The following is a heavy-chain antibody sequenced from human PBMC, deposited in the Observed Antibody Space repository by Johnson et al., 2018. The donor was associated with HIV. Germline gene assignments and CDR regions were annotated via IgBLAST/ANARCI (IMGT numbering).Heavy chain of an antibody. CDR2: ISGSGNSI. CDR1: GFTFSSYA. CDR3: ARGDGYRRAFDI. J-gene: IGHJ3*02. V-gene: IGHV3-48*04. D-gene: IGHD1-1*01. Sequence: VQLVESGGGVVQPGRSLRLPCAASGFTFSSYAMHWVRQAPGTGMEWVSYISGSGNSIYYSDSVKGRFNISRDNAKNSLYLQMNSLRAEDTAVYYCARGDGYRRAFDIWGQGTMVTVSS.